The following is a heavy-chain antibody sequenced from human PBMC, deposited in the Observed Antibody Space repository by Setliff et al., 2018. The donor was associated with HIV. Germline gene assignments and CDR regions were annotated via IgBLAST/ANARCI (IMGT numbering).Heavy chain of an antibody. CDR1: GGSISSHY. J-gene: IGHJ4*02. D-gene: IGHD6-19*01. Sequence: PSETLSLTCTVSGGSISSHYWSWIRQPPGKGLEWIGYIYHSGSTHYSPSLKSRVTMSVATSKNQFSLKLTSVTAADTAVYYCARHHPSVAVAGPFDRWGQGALVTVPQ. CDR3: ARHHPSVAVAGPFDR. V-gene: IGHV4-59*08. CDR2: IYHSGST.